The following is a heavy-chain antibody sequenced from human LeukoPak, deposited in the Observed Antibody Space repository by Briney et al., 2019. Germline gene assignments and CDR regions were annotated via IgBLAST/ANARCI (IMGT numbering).Heavy chain of an antibody. D-gene: IGHD2-15*01. J-gene: IGHJ4*02. CDR1: GYTFTHYY. V-gene: IGHV1-2*02. CDR3: TRDAPRAQGGY. Sequence: ASVKVSCRASGYTFTHYYIHWVRQAPGQGLEWMGWNDPNSGGTNYAQNFRGRVTMTRDTSISTAYMELSSLRSDDTAVYYCTRDAPRAQGGYWGQGTLVTVSS. CDR2: NDPNSGGT.